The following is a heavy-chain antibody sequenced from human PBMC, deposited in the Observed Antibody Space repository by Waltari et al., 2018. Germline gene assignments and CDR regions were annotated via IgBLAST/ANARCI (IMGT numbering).Heavy chain of an antibody. Sequence: QVQLQESGPGLVKPSETLSLTCTVSGYSISSGYYWGWIRQPPGKGLEWIGSIYHSGSTYYNPSLKSRVTISVDTSKNQFSLKLSAVTAADTAVYYCARDRTYYDFWSGYWYYFDYWGQGTLVTVSS. V-gene: IGHV4-38-2*02. J-gene: IGHJ4*02. D-gene: IGHD3-3*01. CDR3: ARDRTYYDFWSGYWYYFDY. CDR2: IYHSGST. CDR1: GYSISSGYY.